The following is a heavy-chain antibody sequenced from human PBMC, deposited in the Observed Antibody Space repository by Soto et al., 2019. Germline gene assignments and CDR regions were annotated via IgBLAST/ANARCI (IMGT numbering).Heavy chain of an antibody. Sequence: PGGSLRLSCAASGFTFSDPYMDWVRQAPGKGLEWVGRIRNRVNSYTTDYAASVRGRFTISRDDSKNALYLQMNSLKPEDTAVDYWASGDQVYWGQGALVTVSA. CDR2: IRNRVNSYTT. J-gene: IGHJ4*02. CDR1: GFTFSDPY. CDR3: ASGDQVY. V-gene: IGHV3-72*01.